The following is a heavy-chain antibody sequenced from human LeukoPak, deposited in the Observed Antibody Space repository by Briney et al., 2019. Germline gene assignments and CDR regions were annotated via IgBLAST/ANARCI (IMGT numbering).Heavy chain of an antibody. D-gene: IGHD6-13*01. CDR1: GFTFSSYS. CDR3: ASLGIAAAGRGYFDY. V-gene: IGHV3-21*01. J-gene: IGHJ4*02. Sequence: PGGSLRLSCAASGFTFSSYSMNWVRQAPGKGLEWVSSISSSSSYIYYADSVKGRFTISRDNAKNSLYLQMNSLRAEDTAVYYCASLGIAAAGRGYFDYWGQGTLVTVSS. CDR2: ISSSSSYI.